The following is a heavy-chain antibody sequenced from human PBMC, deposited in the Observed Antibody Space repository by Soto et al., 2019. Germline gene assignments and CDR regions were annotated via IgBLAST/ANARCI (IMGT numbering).Heavy chain of an antibody. CDR3: ARGPRESGEWLLFDY. CDR1: GYTFSTYE. V-gene: IGHV1-8*01. D-gene: IGHD3-3*01. J-gene: IGHJ4*02. Sequence: QVQLVQSGADVKKPGASVKVSCKASGYTFSTYEINWVRRAAGQGLGGMGRMNPDNGNTGYAQKFQDRVTMTRNTSISTAYMELSSLRSDDTAVYYCARGPRESGEWLLFDYWGQGALVTVSS. CDR2: MNPDNGNT.